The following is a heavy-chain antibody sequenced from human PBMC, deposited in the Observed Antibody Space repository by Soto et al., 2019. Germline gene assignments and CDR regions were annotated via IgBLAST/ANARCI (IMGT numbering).Heavy chain of an antibody. V-gene: IGHV1-18*01. CDR2: ISAYNGST. Sequence: ASVKVSCKASGYTFTSYGISWVRQAPGQGLEWMGWISAYNGSTNYAQKLQGRVTMTTDTSTSTAYMELRSLRSDDTAVYYCARDNPPYYYGSGSYYNKPNWFDPWGQGTLVTAPQ. J-gene: IGHJ5*02. CDR3: ARDNPPYYYGSGSYYNKPNWFDP. D-gene: IGHD3-10*01. CDR1: GYTFTSYG.